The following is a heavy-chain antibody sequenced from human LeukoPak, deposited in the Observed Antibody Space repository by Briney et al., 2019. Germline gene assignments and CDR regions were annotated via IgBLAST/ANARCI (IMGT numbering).Heavy chain of an antibody. D-gene: IGHD5-24*01. CDR3: ARDFQLEGMDV. J-gene: IGHJ6*02. Sequence: PRGSLRLSCAASGFTFSSYGMHWVRQAPGKGLEWVAVIWYDGSNKYYADSVKGRFTISRDNSKNTLYLQMNSLRAEDTAVYYCARDFQLEGMDVWGQGTTVTVSS. V-gene: IGHV3-33*01. CDR1: GFTFSSYG. CDR2: IWYDGSNK.